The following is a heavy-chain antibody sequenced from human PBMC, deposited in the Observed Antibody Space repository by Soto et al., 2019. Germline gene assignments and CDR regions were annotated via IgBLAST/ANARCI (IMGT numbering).Heavy chain of an antibody. CDR1: GYTFSSYA. Sequence: ASLKVSCKASGYTFSSYAMHWVLQAPGQRLEWMGWINAGYGNTKSSQKFQDRVTISRDTSASTAYMELTSLRSEDTAVYYCARDTGDGTFDFWGQGTLVTVSS. CDR2: INAGYGNT. CDR3: ARDTGDGTFDF. J-gene: IGHJ4*02. D-gene: IGHD7-27*01. V-gene: IGHV1-3*01.